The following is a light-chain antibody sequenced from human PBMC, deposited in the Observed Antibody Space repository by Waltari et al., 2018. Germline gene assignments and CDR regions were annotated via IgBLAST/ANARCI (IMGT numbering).Light chain of an antibody. Sequence: QSALTQPASVSGSPGQSITISCTVTSSDVGGYNYVSWYQQHPGKAPKLLIYDVSNRPSGVSNRFSGSKSGTPASLTISGLQAEDEADYYCSSYTSSSTLVFGGGTKLTVL. CDR1: SSDVGGYNY. J-gene: IGLJ2*01. CDR2: DVS. CDR3: SSYTSSSTLV. V-gene: IGLV2-14*03.